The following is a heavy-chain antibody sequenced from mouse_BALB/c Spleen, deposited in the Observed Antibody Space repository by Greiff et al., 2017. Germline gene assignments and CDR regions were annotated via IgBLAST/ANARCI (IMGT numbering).Heavy chain of an antibody. D-gene: IGHD2-1*01. J-gene: IGHJ3*01. CDR2: IDPANGNT. CDR1: GFNIKDTY. Sequence: VQLQQSGAEPVKPGASVKLSCTASGFNIKDTYMHWVKQRPEQGLEWIGRIDPANGNTKYDPKFQGKATITADTSSNTAYLQLSSLTSEDTAVYYCAKDYGNSWFAYWGQGTLVTVSA. V-gene: IGHV14-3*02. CDR3: AKDYGNSWFAY.